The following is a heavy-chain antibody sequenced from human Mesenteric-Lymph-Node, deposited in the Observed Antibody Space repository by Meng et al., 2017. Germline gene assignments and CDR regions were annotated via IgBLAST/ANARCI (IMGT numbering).Heavy chain of an antibody. J-gene: IGHJ2*01. V-gene: IGHV1-18*01. CDR3: ARITVTPYSYWYFDL. D-gene: IGHD4-17*01. CDR1: GYAFTTYG. Sequence: ASVKVSCKTSGYAFTTYGISWARRAPGQGLEWMGWIAGYNAKTDYAQNLQGRLTMTIDTSINTAYMELRSLRSDDTAVYYCARITVTPYSYWYFDLWGRGTLVTVSS. CDR2: IAGYNAKT.